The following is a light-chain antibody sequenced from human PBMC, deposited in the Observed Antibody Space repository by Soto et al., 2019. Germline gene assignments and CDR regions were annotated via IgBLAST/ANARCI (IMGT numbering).Light chain of an antibody. V-gene: IGKV1-5*03. CDR3: QEYNTNSRT. CDR1: ESIYSW. CDR2: KTS. J-gene: IGKJ1*01. Sequence: IQMTQSPPTLSASVGDTVTITCRSSESIYSWLAWYKQKPGKAPQLLIYKTSTLQGGVPSRFSGSGSGAEYALTISSLQPDDFATYYCQEYNTNSRTFSQGTRVENK.